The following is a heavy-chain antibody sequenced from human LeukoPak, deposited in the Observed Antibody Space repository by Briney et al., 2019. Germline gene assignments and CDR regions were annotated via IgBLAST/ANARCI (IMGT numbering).Heavy chain of an antibody. Sequence: PGGSLRLSCAASGFTFSSYSMHWVRQAPGKGLEWVAVISYDGSNKYYADSVKGRFTISRDNSKNTQYLQMNSLRAEDTAVYYCAREVQWQLLRGPFDYWGQATLVTVSS. CDR2: ISYDGSNK. J-gene: IGHJ4*02. CDR3: AREVQWQLLRGPFDY. D-gene: IGHD1-26*01. CDR1: GFTFSSYS. V-gene: IGHV3-30-3*01.